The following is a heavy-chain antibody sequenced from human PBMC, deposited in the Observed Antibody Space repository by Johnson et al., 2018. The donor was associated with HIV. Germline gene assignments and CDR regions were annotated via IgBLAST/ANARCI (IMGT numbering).Heavy chain of an antibody. CDR1: GLIFRTYW. CDR3: GRESTGAGTAVDI. J-gene: IGHJ3*02. D-gene: IGHD2-8*02. Sequence: VQLVESGGGLVQPGGSLRLSCTASGLIFRTYWMSWVRQAPGKGLEWVANIKEDGSAKYYVDSVKGRFTISRDNAQDSLYLQMNSLRVDDTAVYYCGRESTGAGTAVDIWGQGTMVTVSS. CDR2: IKEDGSAK. V-gene: IGHV3-7*01.